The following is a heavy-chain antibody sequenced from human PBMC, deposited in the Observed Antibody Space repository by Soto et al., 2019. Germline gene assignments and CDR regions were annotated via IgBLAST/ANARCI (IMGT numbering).Heavy chain of an antibody. J-gene: IGHJ6*02. Sequence: SETLSLTCTVSGGSISSSSYYWGWIRQPPGKGLEWIGSIYYSGSTYYNPSLKSRVTISVDTPKNQFSLKLSSVTAADTAVYYCASVHIAAAGQAYYYYGMDVWGQGTTVTVSS. CDR3: ASVHIAAAGQAYYYYGMDV. CDR2: IYYSGST. D-gene: IGHD6-13*01. V-gene: IGHV4-39*01. CDR1: GGSISSSSYY.